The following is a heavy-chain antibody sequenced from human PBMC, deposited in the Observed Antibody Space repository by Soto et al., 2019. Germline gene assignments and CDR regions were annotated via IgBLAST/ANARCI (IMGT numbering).Heavy chain of an antibody. CDR1: GFTFSDHY. CDR2: SRNKANSYST. V-gene: IGHV3-72*01. Sequence: WGSLRLSCAASGFTFSDHYMDWVRQAPGKGMEWVGRSRNKANSYSTEYAASVKGRFTISRDDSKNSLYLQMNSLKTEDTAVYYCARGGIVGARGYFDYWGQGTQVTVSS. J-gene: IGHJ4*02. D-gene: IGHD1-26*01. CDR3: ARGGIVGARGYFDY.